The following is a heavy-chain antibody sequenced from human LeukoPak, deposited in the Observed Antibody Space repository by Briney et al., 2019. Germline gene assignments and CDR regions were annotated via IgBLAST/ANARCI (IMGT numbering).Heavy chain of an antibody. CDR2: IIPILGIA. D-gene: IGHD1-14*01. CDR1: GGTSSSYA. Sequence: ASVKVSCKASGGTSSSYAISWVRQAPGQGLEWMGRIIPILGIANYAQKFQGRVTITADKSTSTAYMELSSLRSEDTAVYYCARAPPGDWFDPWGQGTLVTVSS. V-gene: IGHV1-69*04. CDR3: ARAPPGDWFDP. J-gene: IGHJ5*02.